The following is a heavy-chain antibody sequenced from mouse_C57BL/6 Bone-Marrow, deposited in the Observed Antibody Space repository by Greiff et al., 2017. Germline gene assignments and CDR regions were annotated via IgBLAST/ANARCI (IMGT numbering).Heavy chain of an antibody. CDR3: ARGDSNYGFAY. CDR1: GYTLTAYY. D-gene: IGHD2-5*01. J-gene: IGHJ3*01. CDR2: VYPGCGNT. V-gene: IGHV1-76*01. Sequence: QVPLQQSGAELVRPGASVRLSCKASGYTLTAYYINWVKHRPGQGLGLISRVYPGCGNTYYNEKFKGNATLTAEKSSSTAYMQLSSLTSEDSAVYFCARGDSNYGFAYWGQGTLVTVSA.